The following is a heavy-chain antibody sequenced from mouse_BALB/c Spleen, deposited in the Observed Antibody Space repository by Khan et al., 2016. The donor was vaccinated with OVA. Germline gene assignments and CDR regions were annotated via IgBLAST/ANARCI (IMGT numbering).Heavy chain of an antibody. CDR1: GYTFTNYW. Sequence: QVQLQQSGAELAKPGASVKMSCKASGYTFTNYWMHWVKQRPGQGLEWIGYINPSTGYTEYNQKFKDKATLTADKSSSTAYMQLSSLTSEDSAVYYCARRGNDYAWFAYWGQGTLVTVS. CDR2: INPSTGYT. CDR3: ARRGNDYAWFAY. J-gene: IGHJ3*01. D-gene: IGHD2-4*01. V-gene: IGHV1-7*01.